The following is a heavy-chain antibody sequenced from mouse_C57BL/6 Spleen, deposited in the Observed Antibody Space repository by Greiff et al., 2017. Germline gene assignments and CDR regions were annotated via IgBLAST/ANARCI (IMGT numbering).Heavy chain of an antibody. J-gene: IGHJ2*01. CDR2: INPNNGGT. V-gene: IGHV1-26*01. CDR1: GYTFTDYY. CDR3: ARGKRDEYDGPYYFDY. Sequence: VQLQQSGPELVKPGASVKISCKASGYTFTDYYMNWVKQSHGKSLEWIGDINPNNGGTSYNQKFKGKATLTVDKSSSTAYMELRSLTSEDSAVYYGARGKRDEYDGPYYFDYWGQGTTLTVSS. D-gene: IGHD2-4*01.